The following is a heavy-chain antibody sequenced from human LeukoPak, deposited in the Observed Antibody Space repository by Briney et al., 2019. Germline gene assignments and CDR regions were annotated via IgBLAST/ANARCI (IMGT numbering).Heavy chain of an antibody. D-gene: IGHD6-19*01. CDR3: AKTLPYSGGWRATFDF. J-gene: IGHJ4*02. V-gene: IGHV4-39*01. Sequence: PSETLSLTCTVSGDSISSHSYFWGWIRQPPGKGLEWIGNIHYIGSTYYNPSLKSRVTISVATSTNQFSLKLSSVTAADTAVYYCAKTLPYSGGWRATFDFWGQGTLVTVSS. CDR1: GDSISSHSYF. CDR2: IHYIGST.